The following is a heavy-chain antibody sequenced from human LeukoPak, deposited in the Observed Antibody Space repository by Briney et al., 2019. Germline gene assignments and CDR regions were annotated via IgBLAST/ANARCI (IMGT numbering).Heavy chain of an antibody. Sequence: GGSLRLSCAASGFTFSSYWMSWVRQVPGKGLEWVANIKEDGSEKNYVDSVKGRFTISRDNAKNSLYLQMNILRAEDTAVYYCARGGGRHVEYWGQGNLVTVCS. CDR2: IKEDGSEK. D-gene: IGHD3-16*01. J-gene: IGHJ4*02. CDR3: ARGGGRHVEY. CDR1: GFTFSSYW. V-gene: IGHV3-7*05.